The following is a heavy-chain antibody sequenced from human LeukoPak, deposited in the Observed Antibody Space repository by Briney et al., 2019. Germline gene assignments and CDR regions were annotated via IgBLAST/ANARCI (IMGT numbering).Heavy chain of an antibody. CDR3: ARDSSNWNDPYWYFDL. D-gene: IGHD1-20*01. CDR1: GFTFSSYW. Sequence: PGGSLRLSCAASGFTFSSYWMSWVRQAPGKGLEWVANIKQDGSEKYYVDSVKGRFTISRDNAKNSLYLQMNSLRAEDTAVYYCARDSSNWNDPYWYFDLWGRGTLVTVSS. CDR2: IKQDGSEK. J-gene: IGHJ2*01. V-gene: IGHV3-7*01.